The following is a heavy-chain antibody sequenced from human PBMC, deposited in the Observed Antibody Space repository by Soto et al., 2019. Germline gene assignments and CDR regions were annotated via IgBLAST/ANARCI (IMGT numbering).Heavy chain of an antibody. D-gene: IGHD2-15*01. CDR1: GGSISNYY. V-gene: IGHV4-59*01. J-gene: IGHJ4*02. CDR2: IYYTGRT. CDR3: ARTGYCRGDRCLNDY. Sequence: SETLSLTCTVSGGSISNYYWSWIRQPPGKGLEWIGYIYYTGRTSYNPSLMSRVTISVDTSKNQFSLMLSSVTAGDTAVYYCARTGYCRGDRCLNDYWGQGTLVTVSS.